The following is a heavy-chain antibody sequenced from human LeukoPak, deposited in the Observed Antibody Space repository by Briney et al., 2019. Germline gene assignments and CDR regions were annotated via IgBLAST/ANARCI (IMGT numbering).Heavy chain of an antibody. V-gene: IGHV4-34*01. D-gene: IGHD6-19*01. Sequence: PSETLSLTCAVYGGSFSGYYWSWIRQPPGKGLEWIGEINHSGSTNYNPSLKSRVTISVDTSKNQFSLKLSSVTAADTAVYYCARVWQWLLDYWGQGTLVTVSS. CDR2: INHSGST. J-gene: IGHJ4*02. CDR3: ARVWQWLLDY. CDR1: GGSFSGYY.